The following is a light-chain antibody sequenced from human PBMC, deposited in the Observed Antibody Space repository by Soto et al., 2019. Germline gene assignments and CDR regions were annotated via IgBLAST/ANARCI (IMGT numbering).Light chain of an antibody. J-gene: IGKJ2*01. CDR2: WAS. CDR3: QQYYSTPGT. V-gene: IGKV4-1*01. CDR1: QSVLYSSNNKNY. Sequence: DIVMTQSPDSLAVSLGERATINCKSSQSVLYSSNNKNYLAWYQQKPGQPPKLLIYWASTRESGVPYRFSGSGSGTDFTLTISSLQAGDVAVYYCQQYYSTPGTFGQGTKLEIK.